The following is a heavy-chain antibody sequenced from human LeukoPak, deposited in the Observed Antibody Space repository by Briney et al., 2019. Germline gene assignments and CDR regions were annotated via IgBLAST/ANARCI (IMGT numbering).Heavy chain of an antibody. CDR2: IYSGGSA. J-gene: IGHJ4*02. Sequence: GGSLRLSCAASGFTVSSKYMSWVRQAPGKGLEWVSVIYSGGSAYYADSVKGRFTISRDNSKNTLYLQMNSLRDEDTAVYYCATYYREGLFDYWGQGTLVTVSS. D-gene: IGHD1-26*01. CDR3: ATYYREGLFDY. CDR1: GFTVSSKY. V-gene: IGHV3-53*01.